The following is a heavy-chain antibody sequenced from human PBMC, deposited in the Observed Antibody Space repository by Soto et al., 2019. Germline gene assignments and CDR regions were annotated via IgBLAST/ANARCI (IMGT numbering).Heavy chain of an antibody. Sequence: SETLSLACTVSGGSISSYYWNWIRQPPGKGLEWIAYIHYSGSTNYNPSLKSRVTISVDTSKNQFSLKVSSVTAADTAVYYCSKSISAPPDDAFDIWGQRTLVTVSS. D-gene: IGHD6-6*01. V-gene: IGHV4-59*01. J-gene: IGHJ3*02. CDR2: IHYSGST. CDR3: SKSISAPPDDAFDI. CDR1: GGSISSYY.